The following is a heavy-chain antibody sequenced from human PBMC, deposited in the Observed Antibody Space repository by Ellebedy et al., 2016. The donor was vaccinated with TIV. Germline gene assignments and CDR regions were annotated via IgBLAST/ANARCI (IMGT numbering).Heavy chain of an antibody. Sequence: AASVKVSCKASGYTFTSYGISWARQAPGQGLEWLGWSSPYNGDTKSAPKFQGRATMTTDTATATAYMELRSLRSDDTAVYYCAREPPDYTNSWYRSYGMDFWGQGTTVTVSS. D-gene: IGHD6-13*01. CDR2: SSPYNGDT. J-gene: IGHJ6*02. CDR1: GYTFTSYG. CDR3: AREPPDYTNSWYRSYGMDF. V-gene: IGHV1-18*04.